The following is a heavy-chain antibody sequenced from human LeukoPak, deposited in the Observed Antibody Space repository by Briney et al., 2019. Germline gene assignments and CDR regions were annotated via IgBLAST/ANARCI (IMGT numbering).Heavy chain of an antibody. J-gene: IGHJ3*02. CDR2: INHSGST. Sequence: SETLSLTCAVYGGSFSGYYWSWIRQPPGKGLEWIGEINHSGSTYYNPSLKSRVTISVDTSKNQFSLKLSSVTAADTAVYYCARRTYGGNPYDAFDIWGQGTMVTVSS. CDR3: ARRTYGGNPYDAFDI. CDR1: GGSFSGYY. V-gene: IGHV4-34*09. D-gene: IGHD4-23*01.